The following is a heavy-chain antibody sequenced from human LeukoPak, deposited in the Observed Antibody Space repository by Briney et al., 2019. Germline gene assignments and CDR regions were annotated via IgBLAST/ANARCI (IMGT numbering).Heavy chain of an antibody. J-gene: IGHJ4*02. CDR2: ISYSGST. D-gene: IGHD6-13*01. CDR3: ASGGSSSWYFDY. Sequence: SETLSLTCTVSGGSISSSSYYWGWIRQPPGKGLEWIGSISYSGSTYYNPSLKSRVTISVDTSKNQFSLKLSSVTAADTAVYYCASGGSSSWYFDYWGQGTLVTLCS. V-gene: IGHV4-39*01. CDR1: GGSISSSSYY.